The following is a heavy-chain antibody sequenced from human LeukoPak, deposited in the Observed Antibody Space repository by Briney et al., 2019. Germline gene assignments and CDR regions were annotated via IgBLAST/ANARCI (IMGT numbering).Heavy chain of an antibody. Sequence: SETLSLTCTVSGGSISSGDYYWSWIRQPPGKGLEWIGYIYYSGSTYYNPSLKSRVTISVDTSKNQFSLHLASLTAADTALYYCAGRGSSSGTFDIWGPGTFVTVSS. J-gene: IGHJ3*02. CDR1: GGSISSGDYY. D-gene: IGHD3-10*01. CDR2: IYYSGST. CDR3: AGRGSSSGTFDI. V-gene: IGHV4-30-4*01.